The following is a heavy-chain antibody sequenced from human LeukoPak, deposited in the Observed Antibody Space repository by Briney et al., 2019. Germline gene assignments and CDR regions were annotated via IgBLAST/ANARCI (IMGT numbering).Heavy chain of an antibody. J-gene: IGHJ5*02. CDR3: ARQQTYYYDSSGYSWFDP. CDR2: IYPGDSDT. CDR1: GYSFTSYW. V-gene: IGHV5-51*01. D-gene: IGHD3-22*01. Sequence: ESLKISCKGSGYSFTSYWIGWVRQMPGKGLEWMGIIYPGDSDTRYSPSFQGQVTISADKSISTAYLQWSSLKASDTAMYYCARQQTYYYDSSGYSWFDPWGQGTLVTVSS.